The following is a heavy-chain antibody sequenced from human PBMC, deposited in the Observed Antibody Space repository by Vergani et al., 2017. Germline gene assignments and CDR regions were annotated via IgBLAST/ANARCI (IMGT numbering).Heavy chain of an antibody. CDR1: RFTFTSSA. V-gene: IGHV1-58*01. CDR2: IVVGSGNT. CDR3: ARGHDSSGYYYERPAFGRFDI. J-gene: IGHJ3*02. D-gene: IGHD3-22*01. Sequence: QMQLVQSGPEVKKPGTSVKISCKASRFTFTSSAVQWVRPARGQRLGWIGWIVVGSGNTNYGQKFQERVTITRDMSTSTAYMELSSLRSEDTAVYYCARGHDSSGYYYERPAFGRFDIWGQGTMVTVSS.